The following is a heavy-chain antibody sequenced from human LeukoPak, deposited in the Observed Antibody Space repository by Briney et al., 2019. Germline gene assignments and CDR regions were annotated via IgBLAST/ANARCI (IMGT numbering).Heavy chain of an antibody. V-gene: IGHV3-48*03. CDR3: ARFRPDQTDWYFDL. CDR1: GFTFSSYE. D-gene: IGHD6-6*01. CDR2: ISSSGSTI. Sequence: GGSLRLSCAASGFTFSSYEMNWVRQAPGKGLEWVSYISSSGSTIYYADSAKGRFTISRDNAKNSLYLQMNSLRAEDTAVYYCARFRPDQTDWYFDLWGRGTLVTVSS. J-gene: IGHJ2*01.